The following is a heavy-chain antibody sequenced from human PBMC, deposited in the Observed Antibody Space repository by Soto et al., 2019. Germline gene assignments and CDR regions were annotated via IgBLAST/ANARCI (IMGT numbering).Heavy chain of an antibody. CDR2: ISYDGSNK. CDR3: AREYPSITFGGVIVIPANYYYGMYV. Sequence: PGGSLRLSCAASGFTFSSYAMHWVRQAPGKGLEWVAVISYDGSNKYYADSVKGRFTISRDNSKNTLYLQMNSLRAEDTAVYYCAREYPSITFGGVIVIPANYYYGMYVWGQGTTVPVS. CDR1: GFTFSSYA. J-gene: IGHJ6*02. V-gene: IGHV3-30-3*01. D-gene: IGHD3-16*02.